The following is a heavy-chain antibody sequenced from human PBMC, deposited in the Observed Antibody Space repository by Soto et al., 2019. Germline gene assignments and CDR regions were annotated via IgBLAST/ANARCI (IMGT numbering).Heavy chain of an antibody. CDR3: GRRSSGSPQGFGP. J-gene: IGHJ5*02. Sequence: PSETQCDTCTVSGGFISGGGGYWSMIQECSGKGLQWIGYLYSRGRTYYAPSLNSRVTISVDTFQNQFSPTLTSVNYADTVVYSCGRRSSGSPQGFGPCGHGTLVTVSS. CDR2: LYSRGRT. D-gene: IGHD2-15*01. CDR1: GGFISGGGGY. V-gene: IGHV4-31*03.